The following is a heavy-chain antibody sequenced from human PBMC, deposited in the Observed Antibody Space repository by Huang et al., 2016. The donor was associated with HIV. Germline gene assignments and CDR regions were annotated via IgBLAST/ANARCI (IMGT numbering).Heavy chain of an antibody. Sequence: QLQLQESGPGLVKPSETLSLTCTFSGCSIRSDHYYWGWIRQPPGKGLEWIGSIYYSGSTYYNPTLKSRVTITVETSKNQFSLKMRSVTAAETAVYYCARLPGSITMIRGVITDPYWGQGTLVTVSS. CDR2: IYYSGST. CDR1: GCSIRSDHYY. V-gene: IGHV4-39*01. J-gene: IGHJ4*02. CDR3: ARLPGSITMIRGVITDPY. D-gene: IGHD3-10*01.